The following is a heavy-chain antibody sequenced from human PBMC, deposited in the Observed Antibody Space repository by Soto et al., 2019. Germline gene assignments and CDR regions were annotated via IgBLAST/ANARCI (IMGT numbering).Heavy chain of an antibody. D-gene: IGHD3-3*01. CDR2: IRSKANSYAT. CDR1: GFSFASFA. V-gene: IGHV3-73*01. CDR3: TRRRDFWSGSYVPGGDYGMDV. Sequence: PGGSLRLSCTTSGFSFASFALTWVRQAPGQGLEWVGRIRSKANSYATAYAASVKGRFTISRDDSKNTAYLQMNSLKTEDTAVYYCTRRRDFWSGSYVPGGDYGMDVWGQGTTVSVSS. J-gene: IGHJ6*02.